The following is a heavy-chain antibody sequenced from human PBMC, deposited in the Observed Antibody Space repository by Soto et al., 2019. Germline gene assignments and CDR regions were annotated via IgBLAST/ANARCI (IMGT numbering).Heavy chain of an antibody. Sequence: PGGSLRLSCAVSGFIYDNYWMSWVRQAPGKGLEWVANIKQDGSEEYYVDSVKGRFTISRDNAKNSLDLQMNSLRAEDTAVYYCARVEGFGGFDCWGQGTLVTVSS. CDR3: ARVEGFGGFDC. J-gene: IGHJ4*02. D-gene: IGHD3-10*01. CDR2: IKQDGSEE. CDR1: GFIYDNYW. V-gene: IGHV3-7*01.